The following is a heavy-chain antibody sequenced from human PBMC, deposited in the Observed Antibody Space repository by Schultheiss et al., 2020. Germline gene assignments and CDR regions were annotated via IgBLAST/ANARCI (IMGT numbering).Heavy chain of an antibody. CDR3: ARQGATTVTDYYYYGMDV. CDR2: INHSGST. J-gene: IGHJ6*04. V-gene: IGHV4-34*01. Sequence: SETLSLTCSVSGGSISSYYWCWIRQPPGKGLEWIGEINHSGSTNYNPSLKSRVTISVDTSKNQFSLRLSSLPAADTAVYYCARQGATTVTDYYYYGMDVLGEGTTVTVSS. D-gene: IGHD4-11*01. CDR1: GGSISSYY.